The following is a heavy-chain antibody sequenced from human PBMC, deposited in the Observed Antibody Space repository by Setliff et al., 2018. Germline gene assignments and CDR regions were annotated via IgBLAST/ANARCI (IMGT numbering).Heavy chain of an antibody. Sequence: SETLSLTCTVSGGSISTYYWSWIRQPPGKGLEWLGQIYTSWSTNYNPSLKGRATLSIDASKRQFSLKLTSVTAADTAVYYCARMSGFQYIDVWDKGTTVTVSS. D-gene: IGHD3-3*01. CDR3: ARMSGFQYIDV. CDR2: IYTSWST. J-gene: IGHJ6*03. V-gene: IGHV4-4*09. CDR1: GGSISTYY.